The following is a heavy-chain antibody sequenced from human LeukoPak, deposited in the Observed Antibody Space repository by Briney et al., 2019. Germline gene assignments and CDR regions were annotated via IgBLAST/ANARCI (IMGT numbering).Heavy chain of an antibody. J-gene: IGHJ4*02. V-gene: IGHV4-39*07. CDR1: GASISSSSYY. CDR2: MYYSGST. Sequence: PSETLSLTCTVAGASISSSSYYWAWIRQPPGKGLEWIGRMYYSGSTYYHPSLKSRLPKSIHTSKNQFSLKLSDVTAADTAVDYCARLDSCGYSGRRSYYFDYWGQGALVTVSS. CDR3: ARLDSCGYSGRRSYYFDY. D-gene: IGHD3-22*01.